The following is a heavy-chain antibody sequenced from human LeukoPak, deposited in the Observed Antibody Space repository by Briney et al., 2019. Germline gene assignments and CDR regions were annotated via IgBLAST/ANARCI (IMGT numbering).Heavy chain of an antibody. CDR3: ARDRPMLLSYGDYAEGYSDY. V-gene: IGHV4-59*01. D-gene: IGHD4-17*01. CDR1: GGSISSYY. J-gene: IGHJ4*02. CDR2: IYYSGST. Sequence: SETLSLTCTVSGGSISSYYWSWIRQPPGKGLEWIGYIYYSGSTNYNPSLKSRVTISVDTSKNQFSLKLSSVTAADTAVYYCARDRPMLLSYGDYAEGYSDYWGQGTLVTVSS.